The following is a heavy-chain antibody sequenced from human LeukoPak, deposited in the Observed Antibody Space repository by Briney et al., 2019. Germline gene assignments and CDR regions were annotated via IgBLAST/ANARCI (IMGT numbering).Heavy chain of an antibody. J-gene: IGHJ5*02. D-gene: IGHD4-17*01. CDR2: INSDARST. CDR1: GFTFSNYW. Sequence: SGGSLRLSCAASGFTFSNYWMHWVRQAPGKGLVWVPRINSDARSTSYADSVKGRFTISRDNAKNTLYLQMNSPRAEDTAIYYCAKDRGDYTNWFDPWGQGTLVTVSS. V-gene: IGHV3-74*01. CDR3: AKDRGDYTNWFDP.